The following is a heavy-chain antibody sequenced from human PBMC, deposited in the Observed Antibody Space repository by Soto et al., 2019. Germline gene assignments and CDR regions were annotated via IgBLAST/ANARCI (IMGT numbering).Heavy chain of an antibody. CDR2: INQSGFT. V-gene: IGHV4-34*01. J-gene: IGHJ4*02. Sequence: QVQLQQWGAGLLKPAETLSLTCAVYGGSFSGYYWTWIRQPPGKGLEWIGEINQSGFTNYNPSLESRVTVSVDTSKNQFSLRLSSVTAADTAVYYCARFPFDRSSWTTPRYFDYWGQGTLVTVSS. CDR3: ARFPFDRSSWTTPRYFDY. CDR1: GGSFSGYY. D-gene: IGHD6-13*01.